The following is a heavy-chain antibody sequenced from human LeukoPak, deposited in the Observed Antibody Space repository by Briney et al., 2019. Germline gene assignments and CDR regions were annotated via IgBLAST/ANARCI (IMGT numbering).Heavy chain of an antibody. J-gene: IGHJ4*02. CDR1: GFTFEDHV. Sequence: GGSLRLSCAASGFTFEDHVMHWVRQAPGKGLEWVSSISWSGDRMGYADAVKGRFTISRDNAKNSLFLQMNSLRVEDTALYYSAKDLGGSATTVWGQGTLVTVSS. V-gene: IGHV3-9*01. D-gene: IGHD2-2*01. CDR2: ISWSGDRM. CDR3: AKDLGGSATTV.